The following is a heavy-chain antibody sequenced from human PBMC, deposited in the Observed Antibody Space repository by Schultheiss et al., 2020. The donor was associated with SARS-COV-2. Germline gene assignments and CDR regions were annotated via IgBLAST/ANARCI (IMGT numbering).Heavy chain of an antibody. CDR3: ARENYSITGFDY. D-gene: IGHD5-24*01. CDR1: GFTFSNYG. Sequence: GGSLRLSCAASGFTFSNYGMAWVRQAPREGLQWVSVIGTHGQPTIYADSVRGRFTISRDNSKNTLYLQMNSLRAEDTAVYYCARENYSITGFDYWGQGTLVTVSS. J-gene: IGHJ4*02. V-gene: IGHV3-23*01. CDR2: IGTHGQPT.